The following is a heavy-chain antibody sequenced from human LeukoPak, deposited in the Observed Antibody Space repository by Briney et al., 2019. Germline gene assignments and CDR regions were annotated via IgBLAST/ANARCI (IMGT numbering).Heavy chain of an antibody. V-gene: IGHV3-48*01. CDR1: GFTLSSYS. J-gene: IGHJ4*02. CDR3: ASGSGYDPFDY. Sequence: GGSLRLSCAASGFTLSSYSVNWVRQAPGKGLEWVSYISSSSSTIYYADSVKGRFTISRDNAKNSLYLQMNSLRAEDTAVYYCASGSGYDPFDYWGQGTLVTVSS. D-gene: IGHD5-12*01. CDR2: ISSSSSTI.